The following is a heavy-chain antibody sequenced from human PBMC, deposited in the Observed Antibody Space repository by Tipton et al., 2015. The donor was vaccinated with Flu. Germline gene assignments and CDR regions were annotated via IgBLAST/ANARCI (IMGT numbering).Heavy chain of an antibody. CDR3: AKDPDSSGYYYGAFDC. CDR2: ISGSGGGT. Sequence: SLRLSCAASGFTFSSYAMSWVRQAPGKGLEWVSVISGSGGGTYYADSVKGRFTISRDNSKNTLYLQMNSLRAEDTAVYYCAKDPDSSGYYYGAFDCWGQGTLVTVSS. J-gene: IGHJ4*02. V-gene: IGHV3-23*01. CDR1: GFTFSSYA. D-gene: IGHD3-22*01.